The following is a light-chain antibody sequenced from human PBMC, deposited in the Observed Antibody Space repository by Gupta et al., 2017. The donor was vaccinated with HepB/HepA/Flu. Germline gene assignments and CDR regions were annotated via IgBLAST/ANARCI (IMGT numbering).Light chain of an antibody. CDR2: GAS. CDR3: QQYNNWPWT. J-gene: IGKJ1*01. CDR1: QSVHTN. V-gene: IGKV3-15*01. Sequence: EIVMTQSPATLSVSPGERVSFSCRASQSVHTNLAWMQQRPGQAPRLLFYGASARDNGVPARFIASGSRTEFTLTITSLQSEDVAVYVCQQYNNWPWTFGQGTKVEIK.